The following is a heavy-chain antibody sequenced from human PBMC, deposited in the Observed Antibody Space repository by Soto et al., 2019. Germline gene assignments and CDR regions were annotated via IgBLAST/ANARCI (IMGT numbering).Heavy chain of an antibody. CDR1: GYTFTSYD. CDR2: MNPNSGNT. D-gene: IGHD6-6*01. CDR3: ARVVGYSSSSAFDY. J-gene: IGHJ4*02. V-gene: IGHV1-8*01. Sequence: ASVKVSCKASGYTFTSYDINWVRQATGQGLEWMGWMNPNSGNTGYAQKFQGRVTMTRNTSISTAYMELSSLRSEDTAVYYCARVVGYSSSSAFDYWGQGTLVTVSS.